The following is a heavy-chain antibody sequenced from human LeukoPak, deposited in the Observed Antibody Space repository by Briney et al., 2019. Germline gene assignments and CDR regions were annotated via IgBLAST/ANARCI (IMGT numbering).Heavy chain of an antibody. J-gene: IGHJ4*02. CDR3: ARVSRDCRGGSCYPDY. V-gene: IGHV3-48*04. Sequence: GGSLRLSCAASGFTFSSYSMNWVRQAPGKGLEWVSYISSSSSTIYYADSVKGRFTISRDNAKNTLFLQMNSLRAEDRAVYYCARVSRDCRGGSCYPDYWGQGTLVTVSS. D-gene: IGHD2-15*01. CDR1: GFTFSSYS. CDR2: ISSSSSTI.